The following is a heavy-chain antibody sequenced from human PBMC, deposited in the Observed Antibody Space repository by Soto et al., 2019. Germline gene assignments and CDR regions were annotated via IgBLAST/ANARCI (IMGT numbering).Heavy chain of an antibody. J-gene: IGHJ6*02. CDR2: IWSDGSNK. Sequence: PGGSLRLSCTASGFTFSSNGMHWVRQAPGKGLEWVAVIWSDGSNKYYADSVKGRFTIFRDNSKSTLYPQMNGLRAEDTAVYYCARDGSNKPGFYYGMDVWGQGTTVTVSS. CDR1: GFTFSSNG. CDR3: ARDGSNKPGFYYGMDV. V-gene: IGHV3-33*01. D-gene: IGHD6-13*01.